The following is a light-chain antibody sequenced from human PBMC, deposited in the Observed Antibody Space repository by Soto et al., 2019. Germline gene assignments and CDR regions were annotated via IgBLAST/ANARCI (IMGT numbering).Light chain of an antibody. CDR2: AAS. J-gene: IGKJ1*01. Sequence: DIPMTQSPSSLSASVGDRVTITCRASQTISSYLNWYQQKPGKAPKLLIYAASSLQSGVPSRLSRSGSGTDFTLTISSLQPEDFATYYCQQSYSTLWTFGQGTKVEIK. CDR1: QTISSY. V-gene: IGKV1-39*01. CDR3: QQSYSTLWT.